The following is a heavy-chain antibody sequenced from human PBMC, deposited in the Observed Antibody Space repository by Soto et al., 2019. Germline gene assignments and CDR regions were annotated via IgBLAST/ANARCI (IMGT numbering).Heavy chain of an antibody. Sequence: EVQLVESGGGLVQPGGSLRLSCAASGFTFSSYWMSWVRQAPGKGLEWVANIKQDGSEKYYVDSVKGRFTISRDNAKNSLYLQMNSLRAEDTAMYYCARDPNIVATMGSIYYYYGMDVWGQGTTVTVSS. D-gene: IGHD5-12*01. CDR2: IKQDGSEK. J-gene: IGHJ6*02. CDR1: GFTFSSYW. V-gene: IGHV3-7*01. CDR3: ARDPNIVATMGSIYYYYGMDV.